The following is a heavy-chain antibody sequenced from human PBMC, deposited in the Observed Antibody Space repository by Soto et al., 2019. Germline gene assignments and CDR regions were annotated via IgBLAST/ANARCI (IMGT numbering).Heavy chain of an antibody. CDR3: ARDHWRQNGSSWRYYGLDV. Sequence: SETLSLTCTVSGDSISDYYWSWIRQPPGKELEWIGYIYYTGATSYNPSLESRVTMAEDTSKKELSLTLSSMTAADTAVYYCARDHWRQNGSSWRYYGLDVWGQGTTVTVSS. D-gene: IGHD6-13*01. V-gene: IGHV4-59*01. CDR2: IYYTGAT. J-gene: IGHJ6*02. CDR1: GDSISDYY.